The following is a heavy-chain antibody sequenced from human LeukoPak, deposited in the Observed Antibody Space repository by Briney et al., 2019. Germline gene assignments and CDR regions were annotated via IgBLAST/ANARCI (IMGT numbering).Heavy chain of an antibody. CDR3: ARGARGSGSYYNFPYYYYYMDV. Sequence: PSETLSLTCTVSGYSISSGYYWGWIRQPPGKGLEWIGSIYHSGSTYYNPSLKSRVTISVDTSKNQFSLKLSSVTAADTAVYYCARGARGSGSYYNFPYYYYYMDVWGKGTTVTISS. J-gene: IGHJ6*03. CDR1: GYSISSGYY. D-gene: IGHD3-10*01. V-gene: IGHV4-38-2*02. CDR2: IYHSGST.